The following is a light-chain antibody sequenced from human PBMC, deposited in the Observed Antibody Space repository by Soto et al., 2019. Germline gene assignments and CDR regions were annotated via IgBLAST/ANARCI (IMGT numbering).Light chain of an antibody. CDR2: GAS. CDR1: QSVSTNS. J-gene: IGKJ1*01. CDR3: QQYEKSPRT. Sequence: EIVLAQSPGTLSLSPGERATLSCRASQSVSTNSLAWYQQKRGQAPRLLIYGASSRATGIPDRFSGSGSGTDFTLIITRLEPEDFAVYYCQQYEKSPRTFGQGTKVKIK. V-gene: IGKV3-20*01.